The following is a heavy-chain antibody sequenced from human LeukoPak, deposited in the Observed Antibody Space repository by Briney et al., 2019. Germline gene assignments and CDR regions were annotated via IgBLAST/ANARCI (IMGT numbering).Heavy chain of an antibody. Sequence: PGGSLRLSCAASGFTFSSYAMNWVRQAPGKGLEWVSYISSSSSTIYYADSVKGRFTISRDNAKNSLYLQMNSLRAEDTAVYYCARVYRWNDLNYWGQGTLVTVSS. CDR2: ISSSSSTI. J-gene: IGHJ4*02. CDR3: ARVYRWNDLNY. D-gene: IGHD1-1*01. V-gene: IGHV3-48*04. CDR1: GFTFSSYA.